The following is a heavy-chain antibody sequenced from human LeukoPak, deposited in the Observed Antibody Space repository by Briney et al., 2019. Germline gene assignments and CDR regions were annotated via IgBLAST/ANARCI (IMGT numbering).Heavy chain of an antibody. V-gene: IGHV4-4*02. CDR2: IYYSGST. Sequence: PSETLSLTCAVSGDSISTNHWWSWVRQPPGKGLEWIGYIYYSGSTNYNPSLKSRVTISVDTSKNQFSLKLSSVTAADTAVYYCARMDYYDSSGYYHSAEYFQHWGQGTLVTVSS. D-gene: IGHD3-22*01. CDR3: ARMDYYDSSGYYHSAEYFQH. CDR1: GDSISTNHW. J-gene: IGHJ1*01.